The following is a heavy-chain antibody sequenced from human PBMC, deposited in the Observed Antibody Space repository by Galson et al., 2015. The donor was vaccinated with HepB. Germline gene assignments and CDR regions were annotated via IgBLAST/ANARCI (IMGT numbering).Heavy chain of an antibody. Sequence: SLTCAVSGGSISSSNWWSWVRQPPGKGLEWVGEIYHSGSTNYNPSLKSRVTISVDKSKNQFSLKLSSVTAADTAVYYCARDGRRWRYAFDIWGQGTMVTVSS. J-gene: IGHJ3*02. CDR3: ARDGRRWRYAFDI. D-gene: IGHD1-14*01. CDR1: GGSISSSNW. V-gene: IGHV4-4*02. CDR2: IYHSGST.